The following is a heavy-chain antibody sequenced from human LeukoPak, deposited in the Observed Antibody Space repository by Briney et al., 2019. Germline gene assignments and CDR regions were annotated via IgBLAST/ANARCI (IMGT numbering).Heavy chain of an antibody. V-gene: IGHV4-61*01. CDR2: IYYSGST. CDR1: GGSVSSGSYY. D-gene: IGHD3-16*01. Sequence: SETLSLTCTVSGGSVSSGSYYWSWIRQPPGKGLEWIGHIYYSGSTNYNPSLKSRVTISVDTSKNQFSLKLSSVTAADTAVYYCARVGRAFDIWGQGTMVTVSS. J-gene: IGHJ3*02. CDR3: ARVGRAFDI.